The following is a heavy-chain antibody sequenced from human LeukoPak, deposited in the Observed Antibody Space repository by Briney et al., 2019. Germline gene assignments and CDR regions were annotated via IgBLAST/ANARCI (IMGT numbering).Heavy chain of an antibody. CDR3: ARQPQVAHFDY. CDR1: GFTFTSYT. V-gene: IGHV3-21*01. CDR2: ITNNGVHT. Sequence: PGGSLRLSCAASGFTFTSYTMSWVRQAPGKGLEWVSSITNNGVHTYYTDSVKGRFTISRDNANNPLYLQMNSLSAEGTAIYYCARQPQVAHFDYWGQGTLVSVSS. D-gene: IGHD2-15*01. J-gene: IGHJ4*02.